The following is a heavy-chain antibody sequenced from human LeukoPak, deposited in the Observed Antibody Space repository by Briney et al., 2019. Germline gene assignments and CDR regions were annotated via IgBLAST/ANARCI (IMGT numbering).Heavy chain of an antibody. CDR1: GYTFTSYY. V-gene: IGHV1-46*01. CDR2: INPSGGST. J-gene: IGHJ4*02. D-gene: IGHD3-9*01. CDR3: AREEGVRYFDWLLLDY. Sequence: ASVKVSCKASGYTFTSYYMHWVRQAPGQGLDWMGIINPSGGSTSYAQKFQGRVTMTRDTSTSTVYMELSSLRSEDTAVYYCAREEGVRYFDWLLLDYWGQGTLVTVSS.